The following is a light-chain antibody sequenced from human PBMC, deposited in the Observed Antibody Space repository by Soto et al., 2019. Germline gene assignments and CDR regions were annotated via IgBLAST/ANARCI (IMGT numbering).Light chain of an antibody. Sequence: EIVLTQSPATLSLSPGERATLSCRASQSVSSSYLAWYQQKPGQAPRLLIYGTSTRVTGIPARFSGSGSGTEFTLTISSLQSEDFAVYYCQQYYNWPLTFGGGTKV. CDR1: QSVSSSY. CDR2: GTS. J-gene: IGKJ4*01. CDR3: QQYYNWPLT. V-gene: IGKV3-15*01.